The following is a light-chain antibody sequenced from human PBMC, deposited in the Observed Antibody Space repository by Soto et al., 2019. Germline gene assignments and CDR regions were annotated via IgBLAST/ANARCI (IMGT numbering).Light chain of an antibody. CDR3: QQYGRSPLMYT. CDR2: GAS. V-gene: IGKV3-20*01. CDR1: QSITSNF. J-gene: IGKJ2*01. Sequence: EIVLTQSPGTLSLSPGERATLSCRARQSITSNFLAWYQQKPGQAPRLLIYGASTRAAGVPDRFSGSGSGPDVTLTITRLEPEDCAVYYCQQYGRSPLMYTFGQGTKLVVK.